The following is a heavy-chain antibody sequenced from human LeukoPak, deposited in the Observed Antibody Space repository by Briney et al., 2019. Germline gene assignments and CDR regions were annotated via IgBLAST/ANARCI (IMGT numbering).Heavy chain of an antibody. Sequence: GGSLRLSCAASGFTFSSYAMNWVRLAPGKGLEWVSGVSGSGGSTYYADSVRGQFTISRDNPKNTLYLQMNSLRAEDTAVYYCARGRGSSSYQVDYWGQGTLVTVSS. CDR2: VSGSGGST. CDR1: GFTFSSYA. CDR3: ARGRGSSSYQVDY. V-gene: IGHV3-23*01. D-gene: IGHD2-2*01. J-gene: IGHJ4*02.